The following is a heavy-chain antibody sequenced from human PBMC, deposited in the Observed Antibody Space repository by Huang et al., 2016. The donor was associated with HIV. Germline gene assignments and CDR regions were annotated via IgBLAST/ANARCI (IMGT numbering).Heavy chain of an antibody. J-gene: IGHJ4*02. CDR1: GGSISSHY. D-gene: IGHD3-10*01. V-gene: IGHV4-59*11. CDR2: IYYSGST. CDR3: ARDTMVRGFDY. Sequence: QVQLQESGPGLVKPSETLSLTCTVSGGSISSHYWGWIRQPPGKGLEWIGSIYYSGSTNYNPSLKSRVTISVDTSKNQFSLKLSSVTAADTAVYYCARDTMVRGFDYWGQGTLVTVSS.